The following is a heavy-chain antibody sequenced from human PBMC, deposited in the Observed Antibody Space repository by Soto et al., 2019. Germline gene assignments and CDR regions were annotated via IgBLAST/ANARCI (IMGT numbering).Heavy chain of an antibody. CDR1: GFTFSSYA. J-gene: IGHJ6*02. D-gene: IGHD3-9*01. CDR3: ARDRAYYDILSGPGPRYYGMDV. Sequence: GGSLRLSCAASGFTFSSYAMHWVRQAPGKGLEWVAVISYDGSNKYYADSVKGRFTISRDNSKNTLYLQMNSLRAEDTAVYYCARDRAYYDILSGPGPRYYGMDVWGQGTTVTVSS. CDR2: ISYDGSNK. V-gene: IGHV3-30-3*01.